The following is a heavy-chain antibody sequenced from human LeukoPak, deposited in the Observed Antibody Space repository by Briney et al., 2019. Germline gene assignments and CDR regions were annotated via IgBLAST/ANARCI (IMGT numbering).Heavy chain of an antibody. CDR2: IYYTGSA. CDR1: SGSVSNGDYY. D-gene: IGHD3-10*01. Sequence: SETLSLTCTVSSGSVSNGDYYWSWLRQPPGTALEWIGYIYYTGSAYYNPSLGGRVTLSVDTSKNQFPVKLSSVTAADTAVYYCARSRNYYGSGDYWGQGTLVTVSS. CDR3: ARSRNYYGSGDY. V-gene: IGHV4-61*08. J-gene: IGHJ4*02.